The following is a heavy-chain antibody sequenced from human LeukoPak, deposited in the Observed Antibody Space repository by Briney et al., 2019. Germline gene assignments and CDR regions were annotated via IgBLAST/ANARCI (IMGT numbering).Heavy chain of an antibody. V-gene: IGHV4-30-2*01. J-gene: IGHJ4*02. Sequence: SETLSLTCAVSGGSISSGGYSWSWIRQPPGKGLEWIGYIYHSGRTYYNPSLKSRVTISVDRSKNQFSLKLNSVTAADTAVYYCARVSWMSGGYFDYWGQGNLVTVSS. CDR1: GGSISSGGYS. CDR2: IYHSGRT. CDR3: ARVSWMSGGYFDY. D-gene: IGHD5-12*01.